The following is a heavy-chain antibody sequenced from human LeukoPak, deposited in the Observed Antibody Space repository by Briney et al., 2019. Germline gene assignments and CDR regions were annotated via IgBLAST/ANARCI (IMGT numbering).Heavy chain of an antibody. D-gene: IGHD2-2*01. CDR3: ARVRSTTRYFSFDY. CDR1: GFTFSTYG. V-gene: IGHV3-33*01. J-gene: IGHJ4*02. CDR2: IWFDGSNK. Sequence: PGGALRLSCAASGFTFSTYGMHWVRQAPGKGLEWLSIIWFDGSNKYYADSVKDRFTISRDNSKNTLYLQMNSLRAEDTAVYYCARVRSTTRYFSFDYWGQGTLVTVSS.